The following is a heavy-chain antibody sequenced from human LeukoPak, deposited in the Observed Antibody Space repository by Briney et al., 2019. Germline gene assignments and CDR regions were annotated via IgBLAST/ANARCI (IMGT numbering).Heavy chain of an antibody. V-gene: IGHV3-30*03. D-gene: IGHD6-13*01. CDR3: ASIAAAEDY. CDR2: ISYDGSNK. J-gene: IGHJ4*02. Sequence: GGSLRLSCAASGFTFSSYGMHWVRQAPGKGLEWVAVISYDGSNKYYADSVKGRFTISRDNSKNTLYLQMNSLRAEDTAVYYCASIAAAEDYWGQGTLVTVSS. CDR1: GFTFSSYG.